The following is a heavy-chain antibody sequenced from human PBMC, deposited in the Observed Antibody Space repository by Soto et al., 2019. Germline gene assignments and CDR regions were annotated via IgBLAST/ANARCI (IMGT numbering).Heavy chain of an antibody. Sequence: QVQLVQSGAEVKKPGASVKVSCKASGYTFTSYDINWVRQAPGQGFVWMGWKNPNSGNTGYPQKFGGRVPMTRNTSISTAYMELSSLRSEDTAVYYWARERSASGTGWFDPWGQGTLVTVSS. CDR2: KNPNSGNT. D-gene: IGHD6-13*01. CDR1: GYTFTSYD. CDR3: ARERSASGTGWFDP. V-gene: IGHV1-8*01. J-gene: IGHJ5*02.